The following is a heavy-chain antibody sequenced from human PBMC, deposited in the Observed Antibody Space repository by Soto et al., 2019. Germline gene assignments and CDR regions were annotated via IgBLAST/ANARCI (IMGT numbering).Heavy chain of an antibody. J-gene: IGHJ5*02. Sequence: ASVKVSCKPSGVTFDSFTFSWVRQAPGQGLEWMGGFVPMFGSASVAQRFQGRVRITADASTGTGYMELSDLRSDDSAIYYCAREDDTTGHYSWFDPWGPGTLVTVSS. CDR2: FVPMFGSA. CDR3: AREDDTTGHYSWFDP. CDR1: GVTFDSFT. V-gene: IGHV1-69*13. D-gene: IGHD3-9*01.